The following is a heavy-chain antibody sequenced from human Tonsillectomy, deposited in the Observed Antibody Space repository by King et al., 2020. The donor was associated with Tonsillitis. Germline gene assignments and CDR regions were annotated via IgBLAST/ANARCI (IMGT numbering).Heavy chain of an antibody. V-gene: IGHV4-59*08. CDR1: GGSISSYY. J-gene: IGHJ4*02. CDR3: ARRHCSRSICNPYYFDR. D-gene: IGHD3-3*02. CDR2: IHYSGST. Sequence: QLQESGPGLVKPSETLSLTCNVSGGSISSYYWSWVRQPPGKGLEWIGYIHYSGSTNYNASLKSRVTISMDTSKNQFSLNVNSVTAADTAVYYCARRHCSRSICNPYYFDRWGQGTLVIVSS.